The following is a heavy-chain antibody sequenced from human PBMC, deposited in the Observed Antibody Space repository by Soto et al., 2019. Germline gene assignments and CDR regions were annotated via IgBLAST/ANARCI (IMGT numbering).Heavy chain of an antibody. Sequence: PSVKVSCTASGGTFSSYAISWVRQAPGQGLEWMGGIIPIFGTANYAQKFQGRVTITADESTSTAYMELSSLRSEDTAVYYCAVVPAAIIYYYYGMDVWGQGTTVTVSS. J-gene: IGHJ6*02. CDR3: AVVPAAIIYYYYGMDV. CDR1: GGTFSSYA. CDR2: IIPIFGTA. V-gene: IGHV1-69*13. D-gene: IGHD2-2*01.